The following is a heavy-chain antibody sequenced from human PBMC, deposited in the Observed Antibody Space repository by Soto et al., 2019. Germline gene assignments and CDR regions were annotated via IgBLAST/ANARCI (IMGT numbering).Heavy chain of an antibody. CDR3: ATGTDYYDSSGYYHGNLDY. V-gene: IGHV1-8*01. J-gene: IGHJ4*02. D-gene: IGHD3-22*01. Sequence: ASVKVSCKASGYTFTSYDINWVRQATGQGLEWMGWMNPNSGNTGYTQKFQGRVTMTRDTSISTAYLELSRLRSDDTAVYYCATGTDYYDSSGYYHGNLDYWGPGTLVTVSS. CDR2: MNPNSGNT. CDR1: GYTFTSYD.